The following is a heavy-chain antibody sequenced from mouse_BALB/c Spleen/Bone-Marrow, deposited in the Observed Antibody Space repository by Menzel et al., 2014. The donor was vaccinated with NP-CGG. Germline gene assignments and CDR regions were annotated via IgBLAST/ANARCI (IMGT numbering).Heavy chain of an antibody. D-gene: IGHD2-4*01. CDR1: GFTFSSYG. CDR3: ARGYDYSSWFAY. V-gene: IGHV5-6-3*01. J-gene: IGHJ3*01. CDR2: INNNGGDT. Sequence: EVMLVESGGGLVQPGRSLKLSCAASGFTFSSYGMSWVRQTPDKRLEMIATINNNGGDTYYPDSVKGRFTISRDNARNTLYLQMSSLKSEDTAMYYCARGYDYSSWFAYWGQGTLVTV.